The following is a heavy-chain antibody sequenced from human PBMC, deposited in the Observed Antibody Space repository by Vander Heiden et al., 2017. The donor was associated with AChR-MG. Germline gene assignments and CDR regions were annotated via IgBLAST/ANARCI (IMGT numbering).Heavy chain of an antibody. CDR3: ARERLAAAGTYYYYYYMDV. CDR2: INHSGTT. V-gene: IGHV4-34*01. D-gene: IGHD6-13*01. J-gene: IGHJ6*03. CDR1: GGSFSGYY. Sequence: QVQLQQWGAGPLKPSETLSLTCAVYGGSFSGYYWCWLRQPPGKGLEWIGEINHSGTTNYNPSLKSRVTISVDTSKNQFSLKLSSVTAADTAVYYCARERLAAAGTYYYYYYMDVWGKGTTVTVSS.